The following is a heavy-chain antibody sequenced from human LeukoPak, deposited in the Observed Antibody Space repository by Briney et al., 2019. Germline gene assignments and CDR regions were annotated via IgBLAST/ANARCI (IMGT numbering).Heavy chain of an antibody. CDR3: AKRGDRSGWSYYFDY. J-gene: IGHJ4*02. V-gene: IGHV1-69*16. CDR2: IIPILAAA. Sequence: SVKVSCKASGGTFMRHSISWVRQAPGQGLEWMGGIIPILAAADYPQKYQGRVTITTDESTSTVFMELSSITSEDTAVYFCAKRGDRSGWSYYFDYWGQGTLVTVSS. D-gene: IGHD6-19*01. CDR1: GGTFMRHS.